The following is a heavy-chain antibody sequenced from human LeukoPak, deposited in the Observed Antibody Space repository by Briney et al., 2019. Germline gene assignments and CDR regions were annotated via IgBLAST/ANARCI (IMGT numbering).Heavy chain of an antibody. CDR2: IYPGDSDT. J-gene: IGHJ3*02. CDR3: ARHVVVPAAIPIGDAFDI. V-gene: IGHV5-51*01. Sequence: GESLKISCKGSGYSFTSYWIGWVRQMPGKGLEWMGIIYPGDSDTRYSPSFQGQVTISADKSISTAYLQWSSLKASDTAMYYCARHVVVPAAIPIGDAFDIWGQGTMVTVSS. D-gene: IGHD2-2*02. CDR1: GYSFTSYW.